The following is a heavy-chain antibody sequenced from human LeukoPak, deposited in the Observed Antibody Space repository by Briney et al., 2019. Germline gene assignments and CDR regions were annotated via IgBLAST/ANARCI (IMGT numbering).Heavy chain of an antibody. V-gene: IGHV1-69*13. CDR3: ARDDGIGSSSPHFDY. CDR2: IIPIFGTA. CDR1: GGTFSSYA. J-gene: IGHJ4*02. Sequence: SVKVSCKASGGTFSSYAISWVRQAPGQGLEWMGGIIPIFGTANYAQKFQGRVTITADESTSTAYLELSSLRSEDTAVYYCARDDGIGSSSPHFDYWGQGTLVTVSS. D-gene: IGHD6-13*01.